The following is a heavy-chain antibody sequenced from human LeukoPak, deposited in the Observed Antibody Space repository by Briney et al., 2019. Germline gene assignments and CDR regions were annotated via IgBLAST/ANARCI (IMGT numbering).Heavy chain of an antibody. D-gene: IGHD3-3*01. CDR3: ARGRNLEWFDY. J-gene: IGHJ5*01. V-gene: IGHV4-59*01. CDR1: GDSFRSYY. CDR2: IYYSGST. Sequence: SSETLSLTCTVSGDSFRSYYWSWIRQPPGKGPEWIGYIYYSGSTNYNPSLKSRVTISVDTSKNQFSLKLNSVTAADTAVYYCARGRNLEWFDYWGQGTLVTVSS.